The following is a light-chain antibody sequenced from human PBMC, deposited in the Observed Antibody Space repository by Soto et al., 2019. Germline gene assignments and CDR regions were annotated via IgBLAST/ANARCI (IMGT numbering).Light chain of an antibody. CDR1: NIGAYNY. V-gene: IGLV2-11*01. J-gene: IGLJ2*01. CDR2: DVT. Sequence: QSALTQPRSVSGSPGQSVTISCTGTNIGAYNYVSWYQQYPGKAPKLMIYDVTKRPSGVPDRFSGSKSGNTTSLTISGVQAEDEADYYCCSFAGLFGGGTKLTVL. CDR3: CSFAGL.